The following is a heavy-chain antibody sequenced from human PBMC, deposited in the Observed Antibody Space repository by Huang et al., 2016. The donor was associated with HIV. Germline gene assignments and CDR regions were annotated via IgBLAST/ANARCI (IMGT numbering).Heavy chain of an antibody. D-gene: IGHD5-18*01. Sequence: EEQLVQSGAEVKKPGESLKISCEGSGYSFAKYWIGWVRQMPGKGLEWMGIIYPEDADTRYRPSFQGQVSISADKSISTAYLQWSSLKASDTAMYYCARLDTARNYYYYGLDVWGQGTSVIVSS. V-gene: IGHV5-51*01. CDR1: GYSFAKYW. J-gene: IGHJ6*02. CDR2: IYPEDADT. CDR3: ARLDTARNYYYYGLDV.